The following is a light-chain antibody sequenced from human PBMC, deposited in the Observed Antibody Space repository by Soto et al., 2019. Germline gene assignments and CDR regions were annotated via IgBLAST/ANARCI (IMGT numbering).Light chain of an antibody. CDR2: GAS. Sequence: EIVMTQSPATLSVSPGERATLSCRASQSVSSNLAWYQQKPGQAPRLLIYGASTRATGIPASFSGSGSGTEFTLTISSLRSEDFAVYYCQQYNNWPYTFGQGTKLEIK. V-gene: IGKV3-15*01. CDR1: QSVSSN. CDR3: QQYNNWPYT. J-gene: IGKJ2*01.